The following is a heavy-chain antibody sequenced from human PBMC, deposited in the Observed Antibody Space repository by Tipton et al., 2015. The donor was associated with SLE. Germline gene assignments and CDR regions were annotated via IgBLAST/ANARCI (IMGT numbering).Heavy chain of an antibody. Sequence: TLSLTCTVYRESFSGYYWSWIRRPPGKGLEWIGETTHSGKTNYNPSLKSRVTISADTSKNQFSLKLTSVTIADTAVYYCTRGGRGDGANPFDPWGQGTLVTVSS. CDR1: RESFSGYY. V-gene: IGHV4-34*01. D-gene: IGHD4/OR15-4a*01. CDR2: TTHSGKT. J-gene: IGHJ5*02. CDR3: TRGGRGDGANPFDP.